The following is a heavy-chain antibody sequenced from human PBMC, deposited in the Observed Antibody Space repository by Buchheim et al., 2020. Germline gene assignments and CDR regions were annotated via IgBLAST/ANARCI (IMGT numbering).Heavy chain of an antibody. V-gene: IGHV4-34*01. D-gene: IGHD4-23*01. CDR1: GGSFSGYY. CDR3: ARVPSKATGKRFDY. J-gene: IGHJ4*02. Sequence: QVQLQQWGAGLLKPSETLSLTCAVYGGSFSGYYWSWIRQPPGKGLEWIGEINHRGSTNYNPSLKSRVTISVDTSKKQFSLKLSSVTAAYTAVYYCARVPSKATGKRFDYWGQGTL. CDR2: INHRGST.